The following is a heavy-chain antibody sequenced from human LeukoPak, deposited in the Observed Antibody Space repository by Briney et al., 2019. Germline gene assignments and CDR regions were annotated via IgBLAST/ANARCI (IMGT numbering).Heavy chain of an antibody. CDR1: DGSIRSHY. V-gene: IGHV4-59*08. CDR3: ARHGKENFDY. Sequence: SETLSLTCTVSDGSIRSHYWSWIRQPPGKDLEWIAYVHYSGGTYYNPSLKSRVTISVDTSKNQFSLKLSSVTAADTAVYYCARHGKENFDYWGQGTLVTVSS. D-gene: IGHD4-23*01. J-gene: IGHJ4*02. CDR2: VHYSGGT.